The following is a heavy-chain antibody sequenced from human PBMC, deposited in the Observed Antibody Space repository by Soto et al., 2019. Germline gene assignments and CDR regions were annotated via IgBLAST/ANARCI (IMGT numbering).Heavy chain of an antibody. CDR2: IKQDGSEK. D-gene: IGHD1-26*01. V-gene: IGHV3-7*04. CDR1: GFTFSSYW. Sequence: EVQLVESGGGLVQPGGSLRLSCAASGFTFSSYWMSWVRQAPGKGLEWVANIKQDGSEKYYVDSVKGRFTISRENPKKSLYLQMSTLGGEDTAAFYWARGSLSSDYWGQGTLVNVSS. CDR3: ARGSLSSDY. J-gene: IGHJ4*02.